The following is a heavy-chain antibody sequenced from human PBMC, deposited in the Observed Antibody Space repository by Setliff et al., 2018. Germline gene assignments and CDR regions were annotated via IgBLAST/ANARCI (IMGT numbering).Heavy chain of an antibody. CDR3: ARDKRQYNFWSGYYGSWGNYFDY. J-gene: IGHJ4*02. CDR1: GGSISSSSYY. CDR2: IYYSGST. D-gene: IGHD3-3*01. V-gene: IGHV4-39*07. Sequence: LSLTCTVSGGSISSSSYYWGWIRQPPGKGLEWIGSIYYSGSTYYNPSLKSRVTISVDTSKNQFSLKLSSVTAADTAVYYCARDKRQYNFWSGYYGSWGNYFDYWGQGTLVTVLL.